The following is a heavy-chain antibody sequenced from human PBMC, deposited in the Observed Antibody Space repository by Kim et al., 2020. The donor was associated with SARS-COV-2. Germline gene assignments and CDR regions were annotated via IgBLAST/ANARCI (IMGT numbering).Heavy chain of an antibody. CDR1: GYSFTSYW. CDR3: ARLSSYYGSGSYYGYY. J-gene: IGHJ4*02. V-gene: IGHV5-51*01. D-gene: IGHD3-10*01. Sequence: GESLKISCKGSGYSFTSYWIGWVRQMPGKGLEWMGIIYPGDSDTRYSPSFQGQVTISADKSISTAYLQWSSLKASDTAMYYCARLSSYYGSGSYYGYYWGQGTLVTVSS. CDR2: IYPGDSDT.